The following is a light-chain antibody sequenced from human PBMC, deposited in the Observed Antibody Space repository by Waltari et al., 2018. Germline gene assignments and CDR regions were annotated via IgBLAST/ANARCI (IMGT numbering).Light chain of an antibody. CDR1: QSIHNY. Sequence: DIVLTQSPATLSLSPGERATPSCRAIQSIHNYLAWYQQKPGQAPRLLIYDTSNRATGISARFSGSGFGTDFTLTISSLEPEDFAVYYCQQRRNWPLTFGGGTKVEI. V-gene: IGKV3-11*01. CDR3: QQRRNWPLT. J-gene: IGKJ4*01. CDR2: DTS.